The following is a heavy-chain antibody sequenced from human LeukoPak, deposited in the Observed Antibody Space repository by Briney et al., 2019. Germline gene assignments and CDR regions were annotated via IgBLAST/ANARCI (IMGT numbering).Heavy chain of an antibody. D-gene: IGHD3-3*01. V-gene: IGHV3-23*01. CDR1: GFTFSTYA. CDR2: ISGDDGST. Sequence: GGSLRLSCAASGFTFSTYAMSWVRQAPGKGLEWVSAISGDDGSTYYADSVKGRFTISRDNSKNTLYLQMNSLRAEDTAVYYCAKGGRFLEWLLPYYYYYGMDVWGQGTTVTVSS. CDR3: AKGGRFLEWLLPYYYYYGMDV. J-gene: IGHJ6*02.